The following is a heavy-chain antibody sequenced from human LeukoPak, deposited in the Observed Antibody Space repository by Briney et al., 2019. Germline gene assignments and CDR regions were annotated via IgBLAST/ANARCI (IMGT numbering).Heavy chain of an antibody. CDR1: GGSISSGGYY. D-gene: IGHD3-10*01. CDR2: IYYSGST. V-gene: IGHV4-31*03. J-gene: IGHJ4*02. Sequence: SETLSLTCTVSGGSISSGGYYWSWIRQHPGKGLEWIGYIYYSGSTYYNPSLKSRVTISVDTSKNQFSLKLSSVTAADTAVYYWAREPRITMVRGVIIGYFDYWGQGTLVTVSS. CDR3: AREPRITMVRGVIIGYFDY.